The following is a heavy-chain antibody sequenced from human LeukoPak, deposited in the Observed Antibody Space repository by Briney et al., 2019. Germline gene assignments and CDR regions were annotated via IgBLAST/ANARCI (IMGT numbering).Heavy chain of an antibody. CDR1: GFTFDDYA. V-gene: IGHV3-9*01. J-gene: IGHJ4*02. D-gene: IGHD6-13*01. Sequence: PGGSLRLSCAASGFTFDDYAMHWVRQAPGKGLEWVSGISWNSGSIGYADSVKGRFTISRDNAKNSLYLQMNSLRAEDTALYYCARGEIAAAPDYWGQGTLVTVSS. CDR3: ARGEIAAAPDY. CDR2: ISWNSGSI.